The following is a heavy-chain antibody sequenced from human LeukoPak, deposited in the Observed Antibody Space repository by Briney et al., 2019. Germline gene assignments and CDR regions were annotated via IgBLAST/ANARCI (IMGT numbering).Heavy chain of an antibody. D-gene: IGHD3-16*02. V-gene: IGHV1-69*05. J-gene: IGHJ4*02. CDR1: EGTFSSYA. CDR2: IIPIFGTA. CDR3: ARDGAMITFGAVIAPDY. Sequence: SVKVSCKASEGTFSSYAISWVRQAPGQGLEWMGRIIPIFGTANYAQKFQGRVTITTDESTSTAYMELSSLRSEDTAVYYCARDGAMITFGAVIAPDYWGQGTLVTVSS.